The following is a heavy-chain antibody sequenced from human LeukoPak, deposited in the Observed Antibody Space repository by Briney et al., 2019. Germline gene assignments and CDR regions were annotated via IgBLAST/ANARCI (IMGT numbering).Heavy chain of an antibody. D-gene: IGHD6-13*01. Sequence: GGSLRLSCAASGFILSNYGMHWVRQAPGKGLEWVAVIWYDENNKYYTDSVKGRFTISRDNSKNTLFLQMNSLRVEDTAIYYCAKDAAGPEYWGQGTLVTVSS. V-gene: IGHV3-33*06. CDR2: IWYDENNK. CDR3: AKDAAGPEY. CDR1: GFILSNYG. J-gene: IGHJ4*02.